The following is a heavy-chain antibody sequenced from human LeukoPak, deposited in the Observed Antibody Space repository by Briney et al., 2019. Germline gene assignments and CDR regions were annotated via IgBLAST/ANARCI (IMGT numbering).Heavy chain of an antibody. J-gene: IGHJ5*02. CDR1: GFTFSVYY. CDR2: ISSSGSTI. CDR3: ARGYDSSGYNWFDP. D-gene: IGHD3-22*01. Sequence: GGSLRLSCAASGFTFSVYYMTWMRQAPGKGLEWGLYISSSGSTIYYAHSVKARFTISRDNAKNSLYLHMTSLGAEDTAVYYCARGYDSSGYNWFDPWGQGTLVTVSS. V-gene: IGHV3-11*01.